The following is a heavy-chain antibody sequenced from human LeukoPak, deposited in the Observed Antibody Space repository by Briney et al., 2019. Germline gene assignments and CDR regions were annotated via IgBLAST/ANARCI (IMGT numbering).Heavy chain of an antibody. D-gene: IGHD6-19*01. CDR3: ASAVAGMGGYFDY. J-gene: IGHJ4*02. V-gene: IGHV1-46*01. Sequence: ASVKVSCKASGYTFTSYYVHWVRQAPGQGLEWMGIINPSGGSTSYAQKFQGRVTMTRDTSTSTVYMELSSLRSEDTAVYYCASAVAGMGGYFDYWGQGTLVTVSS. CDR1: GYTFTSYY. CDR2: INPSGGST.